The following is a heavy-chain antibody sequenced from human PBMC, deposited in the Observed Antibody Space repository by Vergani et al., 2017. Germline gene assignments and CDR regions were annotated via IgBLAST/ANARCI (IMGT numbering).Heavy chain of an antibody. CDR3: GRVAPSKSEVTPTAFVV. CDR1: SHTFQTYG. CDR2: IRPYTGHT. J-gene: IGHJ3*01. Sequence: QVQLVQSGAELKKPGASVSVSCKGSSHTFQTYGISWVRQAPGKGLEWMAWIRPYTGHTIYAQKFQDRVTMTADTSTNTAYMELRSLRSDDTAVYFCGRVAPSKSEVTPTAFVVWGQGTMVTVSS. V-gene: IGHV1-18*01. D-gene: IGHD2-15*01.